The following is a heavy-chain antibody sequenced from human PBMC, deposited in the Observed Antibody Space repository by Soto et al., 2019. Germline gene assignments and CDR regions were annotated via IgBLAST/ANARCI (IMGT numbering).Heavy chain of an antibody. CDR1: GGTFSSYA. V-gene: IGHV1-69*01. CDR3: AREGMTTVVNGYFDY. Sequence: QVQLVQSGAEVKKPGSSVKVSCKASGGTFSSYAISWVRQAPGQGLEWMGGIIPIFGTANYAQKFQGRVTITADESTSTAYTELSSLRSEDTAVYYCAREGMTTVVNGYFDYWGQGTLVTVSS. D-gene: IGHD4-17*01. J-gene: IGHJ4*02. CDR2: IIPIFGTA.